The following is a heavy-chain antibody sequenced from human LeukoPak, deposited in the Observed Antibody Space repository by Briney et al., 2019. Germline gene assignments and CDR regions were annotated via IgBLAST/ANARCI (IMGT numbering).Heavy chain of an antibody. CDR2: IYYSGST. CDR3: VGGGYNRSGLGY. J-gene: IGHJ4*02. CDR1: GGSISSSSYY. D-gene: IGHD5-24*01. V-gene: IGHV4-39*01. Sequence: KPSETLSLTCTVSGGSISSSSYYCGWIRQPPGKGLEWIGSIYYSGSTYYNPSLKSRVTISVDTSKNQFSLKLSSVTAADTAVYYCVGGGYNRSGLGYWGQGTLVTVSS.